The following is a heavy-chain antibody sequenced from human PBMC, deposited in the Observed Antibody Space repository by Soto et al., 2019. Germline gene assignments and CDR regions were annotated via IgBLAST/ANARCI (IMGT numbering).Heavy chain of an antibody. J-gene: IGHJ4*02. D-gene: IGHD6-19*01. CDR2: IYWDDDK. CDR3: AHRQAQGIGLAGTFDS. CDR1: GFSFSTTGVG. Sequence: QITLKESGPPLVKPTQTLTLTCTFSGFSFSTTGVGVGWIRQPPGKALEWLALIYWDDDKRYSPSLKSRLTTTKYTSKNQVVLTMTNMDPVDTATYYCAHRQAQGIGLAGTFDSWGQGTLVTVSS. V-gene: IGHV2-5*02.